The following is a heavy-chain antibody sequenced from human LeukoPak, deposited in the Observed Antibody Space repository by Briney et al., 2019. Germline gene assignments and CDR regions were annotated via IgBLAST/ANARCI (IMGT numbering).Heavy chain of an antibody. CDR3: GKDGGQYSSGPEFDP. D-gene: IGHD6-19*01. J-gene: IGHJ5*02. V-gene: IGHV3-23*01. CDR2: ISGGGERT. CDR1: GIVFSNTA. Sequence: PGGSLRLSCAASGIVFSNTAMNWARQSPGRGLEWVSAISGGGERTFYADSVKGRFTISRDNSKNMVYLQMNSLRADDTAIYYCGKDGGQYSSGPEFDPRGQGALSPSPQ.